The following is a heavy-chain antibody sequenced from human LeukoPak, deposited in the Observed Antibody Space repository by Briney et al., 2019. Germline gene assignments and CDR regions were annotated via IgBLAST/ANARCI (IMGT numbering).Heavy chain of an antibody. CDR3: AWGKAGIDY. J-gene: IGHJ4*02. Sequence: SETLSLTCAVYGGSFSGYYWSWIRQPPGKGLEWIGEINHSGSTNYNPSLKSRVTISVDTSKNQFSLKLSSVTAADTAVYYCAWGKAGIDYWGQGTLVTVSS. D-gene: IGHD6-19*01. CDR2: INHSGST. V-gene: IGHV4-34*01. CDR1: GGSFSGYY.